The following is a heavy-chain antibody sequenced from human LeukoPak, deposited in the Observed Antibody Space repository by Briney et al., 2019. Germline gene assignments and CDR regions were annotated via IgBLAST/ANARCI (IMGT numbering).Heavy chain of an antibody. V-gene: IGHV1-69*05. CDR3: ASPAHYYDSSGYFSY. CDR1: GGTFSSYA. J-gene: IGHJ4*02. D-gene: IGHD3-22*01. Sequence: ASVKVSCKASGGTFSSYAISWVRQAPGQGLEWMGGIIPIFGTANYAQKFQGRVTITTDESTSTAYMELSSLRSEDTAVHYCASPAHYYDSSGYFSYWGQGTLVTVSS. CDR2: IIPIFGTA.